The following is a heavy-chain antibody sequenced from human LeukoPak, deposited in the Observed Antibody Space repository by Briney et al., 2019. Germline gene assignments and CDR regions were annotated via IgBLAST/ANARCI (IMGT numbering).Heavy chain of an antibody. CDR2: ISGSGGTT. D-gene: IGHD2-2*01. Sequence: GGSLRLSCAASGLTFSSYAMSWVRLAPGKGLEWVSAISGSGGTTYNADSVKDRFTISRDNSESTLYLQMSSLRVEDTAIYYCAKSRCSTTSCPFDNWGQGTLVIVSS. CDR1: GLTFSSYA. CDR3: AKSRCSTTSCPFDN. J-gene: IGHJ4*02. V-gene: IGHV3-23*01.